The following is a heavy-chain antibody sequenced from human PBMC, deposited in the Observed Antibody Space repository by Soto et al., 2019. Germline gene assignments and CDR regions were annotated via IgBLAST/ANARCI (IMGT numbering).Heavy chain of an antibody. CDR2: INPTGGGT. D-gene: IGHD6-6*01. CDR1: GYIFTSHY. CDR3: ARKYSSSSPSDS. V-gene: IGHV1-46*01. J-gene: IGHJ4*02. Sequence: ASVKVSCKASGYIFTSHYMHWVRQAPGQGLEWMGVINPTGGGTSYAQKFQGRVTMTRDTSTSTVYMELSSLRSEDTAVYYCARKYSSSSPSDSWGQGTLVTVSS.